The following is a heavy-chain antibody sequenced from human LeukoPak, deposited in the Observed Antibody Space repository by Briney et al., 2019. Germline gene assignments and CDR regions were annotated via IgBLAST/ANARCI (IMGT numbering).Heavy chain of an antibody. J-gene: IGHJ6*02. CDR2: ISRTSSYI. CDR1: GFSLSTYI. V-gene: IGHV3-21*01. Sequence: GSPTLSYAAPGFSLSTYIINLVRQTPGKCVEWVSSISRTSSYIYYADSVKGRFTLSRDNGKNSLYLQMNSLRAEDTAVYYCARGGMGANSQEYFYYGMDVWGQGTTVTVSS. D-gene: IGHD2-8*01. CDR3: ARGGMGANSQEYFYYGMDV.